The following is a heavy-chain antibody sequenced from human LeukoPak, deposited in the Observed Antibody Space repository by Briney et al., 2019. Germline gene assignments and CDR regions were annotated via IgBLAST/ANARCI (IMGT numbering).Heavy chain of an antibody. J-gene: IGHJ5*02. CDR2: IYSVGTT. V-gene: IGHV3-66*01. Sequence: GGSLRLSCAASDFSVGSNYMTWVRQAPGKGLEWVSLIYSVGTTFYADSVKGRFTISRDTSKNTLYLQMNSLRAEDTAVYYCANWGRFDPWGQGTLVTVSS. CDR1: DFSVGSNY. CDR3: ANWGRFDP. D-gene: IGHD3-16*01.